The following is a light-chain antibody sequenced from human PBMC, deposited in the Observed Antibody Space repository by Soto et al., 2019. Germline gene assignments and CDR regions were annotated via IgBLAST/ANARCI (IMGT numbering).Light chain of an antibody. CDR3: QQYNNLPPP. Sequence: EIVMTQSPATLSVSPGERATLSCRASQSVSSNLAWYQQKPGQAPRLLIYGASTRATGIPARFSGSGSGTEFTLTISSLQSEDFAVYYCQQYNNLPPPFGGGTKVEIK. CDR2: GAS. V-gene: IGKV3-15*01. J-gene: IGKJ4*01. CDR1: QSVSSN.